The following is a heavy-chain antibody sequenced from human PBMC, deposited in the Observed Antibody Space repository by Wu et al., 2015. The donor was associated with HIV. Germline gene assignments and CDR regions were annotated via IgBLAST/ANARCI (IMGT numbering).Heavy chain of an antibody. V-gene: IGHV1-2*02. CDR1: GYILTGSY. CDR3: ARASWLGPIISNGEEKYYFDL. D-gene: IGHD3-10*01. J-gene: IGHJ4*02. CDR2: INPNSGGT. Sequence: QVQLVQSGAEVKKPGASVKVSCKTSGYILTGSYIHWMRQAPGQGLEWMGWINPNSGGTNYAQNFQGRITMTWDTSIRTAYMDLSRLTSDDTAVYFCARASWLGPIISNGEEKYYFDLLGQGTLVTVSS.